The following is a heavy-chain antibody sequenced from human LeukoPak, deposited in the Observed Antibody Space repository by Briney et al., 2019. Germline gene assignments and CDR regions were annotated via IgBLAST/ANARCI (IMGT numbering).Heavy chain of an antibody. CDR1: GYTFTGYY. Sequence: ASVKVSCKASGYTFTGYYMHWVRQAPGQGLEWMGLINPTGGSTGYAQKFRGRVTMTRDTSASTAYMELSSLRSEDMAVYYCARARYETRIWPKSRYDYYHYMDVWGKGTTVTVSS. CDR3: ARARYETRIWPKSRYDYYHYMDV. J-gene: IGHJ6*03. V-gene: IGHV1-46*01. D-gene: IGHD3-3*01. CDR2: INPTGGST.